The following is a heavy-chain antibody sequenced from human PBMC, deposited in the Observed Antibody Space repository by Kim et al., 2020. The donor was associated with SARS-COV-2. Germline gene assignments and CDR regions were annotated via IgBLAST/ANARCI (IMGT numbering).Heavy chain of an antibody. J-gene: IGHJ3*02. V-gene: IGHV1-46*01. CDR3: ARDSGDYRLDDAFDI. CDR1: GYTFTNYY. CDR2: INPSSGST. D-gene: IGHD4-17*01. Sequence: ASVKVSCKASGYTFTNYYMHWVRQAPGQGLEWMGIINPSSGSTSYAQKFQGRVTMTRDTSTNTVYVELSSLRSEDTAVYYCARDSGDYRLDDAFDIWGQGTMVTVSS.